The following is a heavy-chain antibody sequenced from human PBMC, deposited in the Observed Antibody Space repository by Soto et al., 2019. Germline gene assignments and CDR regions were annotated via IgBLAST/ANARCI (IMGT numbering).Heavy chain of an antibody. V-gene: IGHV2-5*02. J-gene: IGHJ4*02. D-gene: IGHD4-17*01. Sequence: QITLKESGPTLVKPTQTLTLTCTFSGFSLSTTGKSVAWIRQPPGKALEWLSVIYWDDDKRYSPSLNTRLTIAKDTSKNQVVLKLTNMDPSDTGTYYCAHSRGAGDYSPYWGQGTLVSVSS. CDR3: AHSRGAGDYSPY. CDR2: IYWDDDK. CDR1: GFSLSTTGKS.